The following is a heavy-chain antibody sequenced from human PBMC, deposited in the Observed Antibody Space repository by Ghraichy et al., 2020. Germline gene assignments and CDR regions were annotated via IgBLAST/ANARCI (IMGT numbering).Heavy chain of an antibody. CDR1: GFSFSTYA. CDR3: AKGIAAGTSTIAYYYNGMDV. CDR2: ISGSGGST. D-gene: IGHD6-13*01. Sequence: GGSLRLSCAASGFSFSTYAMSWVRQAPGRGLEWVSGISGSGGSTYYVDSVKGRFTVSRDNYKNTLFLQMNILRAEDTAVYYCAKGIAAGTSTIAYYYNGMDVWGQEPTVTVSS. V-gene: IGHV3-23*01. J-gene: IGHJ6*02.